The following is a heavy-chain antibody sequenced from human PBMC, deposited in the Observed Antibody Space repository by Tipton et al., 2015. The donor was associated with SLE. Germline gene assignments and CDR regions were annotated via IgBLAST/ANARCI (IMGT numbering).Heavy chain of an antibody. J-gene: IGHJ4*02. D-gene: IGHD6-19*01. V-gene: IGHV3-66*01. Sequence: SLRLSCAASGFTVSSNFMTWVRQAPEKGLEWVAFIYGGGGTQYSDSVKGRFTISRDNSENTMSLQMNSLRVEDTAVYYCATDPHRYSSPWYYFKYWGQGTVVTVSS. CDR1: GFTVSSNF. CDR3: ATDPHRYSSPWYYFKY. CDR2: IYGGGGT.